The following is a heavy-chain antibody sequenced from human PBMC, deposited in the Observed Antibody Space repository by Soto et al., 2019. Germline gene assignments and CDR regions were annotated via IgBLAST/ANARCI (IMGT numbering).Heavy chain of an antibody. D-gene: IGHD6-13*01. Sequence: EVQLVESGGGLVQPGGSLRLSCAASGFTFRSYFMAWVRQAPGKGPVLVAHTTGDGSKSNHADSVRGRFTISRDNAKNTLYLQMNSLRDEDTAMYYCARENWYSMDVWGQGTTVTVSS. V-gene: IGHV3-74*01. CDR2: TTGDGSKS. J-gene: IGHJ6*02. CDR1: GFTFRSYF. CDR3: ARENWYSMDV.